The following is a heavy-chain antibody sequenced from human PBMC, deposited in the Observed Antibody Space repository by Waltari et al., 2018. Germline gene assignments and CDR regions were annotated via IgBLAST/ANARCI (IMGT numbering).Heavy chain of an antibody. CDR3: ARVPTPSFCSSSSAFDY. CDR2: IYTSGRT. J-gene: IGHJ4*02. D-gene: IGHD6-6*01. Sequence: QVQLQESGPGLVRPSKTLSLTCTVSGGSISSVIYYGSWIRQPAGRGLEWIGRIYTSGRTNYDPSDMSRGTISEDTSKNQFSLKLCSVTAADTAVYYCARVPTPSFCSSSSAFDYWGQGTLVTVSS. V-gene: IGHV4-61*02. CDR1: GGSISSVIYY.